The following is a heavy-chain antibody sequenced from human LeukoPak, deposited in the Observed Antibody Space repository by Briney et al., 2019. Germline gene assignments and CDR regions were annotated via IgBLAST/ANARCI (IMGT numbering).Heavy chain of an antibody. J-gene: IGHJ4*02. Sequence: SVKVSCKASGGTFSSYAISWVRQAPGQGLEWMGGIIPIFGTANYAQKFQGRVTITADKSTSTAYMELSSLRSEDTAVYYCARDPPKPAYSSSWYLFGYWGQGTLVTVSS. CDR3: ARDPPKPAYSSSWYLFGY. CDR2: IIPIFGTA. V-gene: IGHV1-69*06. CDR1: GGTFSSYA. D-gene: IGHD6-13*01.